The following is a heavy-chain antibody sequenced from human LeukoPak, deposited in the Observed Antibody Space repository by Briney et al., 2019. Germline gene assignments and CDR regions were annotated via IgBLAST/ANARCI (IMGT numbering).Heavy chain of an antibody. CDR3: ARADYYDSSGYYGVYYFDY. CDR2: IYTSGST. J-gene: IGHJ4*02. CDR1: GGSISSGNYY. Sequence: SETLSLTCTVSGGSISSGNYYWSWIRQPAGKGLEWIGRIYTSGSTNYNPSLKSRVTISVDTSKNQFSLKLSSVTAADTAVYYCARADYYDSSGYYGVYYFDYWGQGTLVTVSS. D-gene: IGHD3-22*01. V-gene: IGHV4-61*02.